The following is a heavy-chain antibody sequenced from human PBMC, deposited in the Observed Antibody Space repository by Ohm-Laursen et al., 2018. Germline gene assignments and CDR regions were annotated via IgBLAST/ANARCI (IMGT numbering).Heavy chain of an antibody. CDR2: IIPILGIA. D-gene: IGHD2-15*01. J-gene: IGHJ6*02. CDR1: GGTFSSYA. Sequence: SVKVSCKASGGTFSSYAISWVRQAPGQGLEGMGRIIPILGIANYAQKFQGRVTITADKSTSTAYMELSSLRAEDTALYYCAKDTAGGLSGYYYYGMDVWGQGTTVTVSS. CDR3: AKDTAGGLSGYYYYGMDV. V-gene: IGHV1-69*04.